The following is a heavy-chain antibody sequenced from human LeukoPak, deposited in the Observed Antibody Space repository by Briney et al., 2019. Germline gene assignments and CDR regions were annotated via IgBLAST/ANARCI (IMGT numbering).Heavy chain of an antibody. J-gene: IGHJ3*02. CDR2: INPNSGGT. CDR1: GYTFIGYY. D-gene: IGHD6-19*01. CDR3: ARDGAVADDAFDI. V-gene: IGHV1-2*02. Sequence: ASVKVSCKASGYTFIGYYMHWVRQAPGQGLEWMGWINPNSGGTNYAQKFQGRVTMTRDTSISTAYMELSRLRSDDTAVYYCARDGAVADDAFDIWGQGTMVTVSS.